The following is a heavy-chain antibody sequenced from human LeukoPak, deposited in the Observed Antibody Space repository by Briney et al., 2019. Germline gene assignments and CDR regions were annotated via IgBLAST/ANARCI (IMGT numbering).Heavy chain of an antibody. Sequence: SETLSLTRTVSGGSISSSSYYWGWIRQPPGKGLEWIGSFYYSGSTYYNPSLTSRVTISVDTSKNQFSLKLSAVTAADTAVYYCARRGGSYRYFDYWGQGTLVTVSS. D-gene: IGHD3-16*02. CDR1: GGSISSSSYY. CDR3: ARRGGSYRYFDY. CDR2: FYYSGST. V-gene: IGHV4-39*01. J-gene: IGHJ4*02.